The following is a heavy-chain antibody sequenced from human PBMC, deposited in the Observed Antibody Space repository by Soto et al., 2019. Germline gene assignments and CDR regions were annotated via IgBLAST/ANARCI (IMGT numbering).Heavy chain of an antibody. D-gene: IGHD6-19*01. Sequence: SQTLSLTCAISGDSVSSNSAAWNWIRQSPSRGLEWLGRTYYRSKWYNDYAVSVKSRITINPDTTKNQFSLQLNSVTPEDTAVYYCARESAVAATKYYYGMDVWGQGTTVTVSS. CDR3: ARESAVAATKYYYGMDV. J-gene: IGHJ6*02. V-gene: IGHV6-1*01. CDR1: GDSVSSNSAA. CDR2: TYYRSKWYN.